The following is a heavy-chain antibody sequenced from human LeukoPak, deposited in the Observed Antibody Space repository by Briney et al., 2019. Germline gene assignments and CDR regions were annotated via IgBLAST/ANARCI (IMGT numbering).Heavy chain of an antibody. V-gene: IGHV4-59*01. CDR1: GGSISSYY. J-gene: IGHJ4*02. D-gene: IGHD1-1*01. Sequence: SETLSLTCTVSGGSISSYYWSWIRQPPGKGLEWIGYIYYSGSTNYNPSLKSRVTISVDTSKNQFSLKLSSVTAADTAVYYCAGNPARTGFDILGQGNPVPVS. CDR2: IYYSGST. CDR3: AGNPARTGFDI.